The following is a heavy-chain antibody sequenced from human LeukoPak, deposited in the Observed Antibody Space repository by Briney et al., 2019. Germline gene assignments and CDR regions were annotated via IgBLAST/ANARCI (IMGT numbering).Heavy chain of an antibody. CDR2: INHSGST. CDR1: GGSFSGYY. Sequence: SETLSLTCAIYGGSFSGYYWSWIRQPPGKALEWIGEINHSGSTNYNPSLKSRVTISVDTSKNQFSLKLSSVTAADTAVYYCARLSSGWYYYYYYMDVWGKGTTVTISS. J-gene: IGHJ6*03. V-gene: IGHV4-34*01. D-gene: IGHD6-19*01. CDR3: ARLSSGWYYYYYYMDV.